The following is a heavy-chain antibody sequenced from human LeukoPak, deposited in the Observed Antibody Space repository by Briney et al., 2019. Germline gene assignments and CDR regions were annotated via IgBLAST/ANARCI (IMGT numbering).Heavy chain of an antibody. CDR2: ISYDGSNK. CDR1: GFTFSSYA. V-gene: IGHV3-30-3*01. CDR3: ASAYYDSSGHFDY. J-gene: IGHJ4*02. D-gene: IGHD3-22*01. Sequence: GGSLRLSCAASGFTFSSYAMHWVRQAPGKGLEWVAVISYDGSNKYYADSVKGRFTISRDNSKNTLYLQMNSLRAEDTAVYYCASAYYDSSGHFDYWGQGTLVTVSS.